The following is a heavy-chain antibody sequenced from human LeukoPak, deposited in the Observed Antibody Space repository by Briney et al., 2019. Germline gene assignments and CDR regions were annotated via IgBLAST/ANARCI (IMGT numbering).Heavy chain of an antibody. CDR1: GYFVSRGYY. V-gene: IGHV4-38-2*01. Sequence: PSETLSLTCGVSGYFVSRGYYWGWIRQPPGQGLEWIGNIYNTGSTYYNPSLKSRVTISVDTSKNQFSLKLTSVTSADTAVYFCASRTTVTNALSFDYWGRGALVAVSS. CDR2: IYNTGST. D-gene: IGHD4-11*01. J-gene: IGHJ4*02. CDR3: ASRTTVTNALSFDY.